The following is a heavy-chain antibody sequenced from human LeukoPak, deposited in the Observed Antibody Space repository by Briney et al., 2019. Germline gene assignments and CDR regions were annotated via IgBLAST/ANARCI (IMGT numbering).Heavy chain of an antibody. V-gene: IGHV4-39*01. CDR3: ARVSGYSYTSGYYFDY. Sequence: SETLSLTCTVSGDSTSSDRYYGGWVRQPPGKGLEWIGNIYYSGSTYYNPSLKSRVTMSVDTSKNQFFLKLNSVTAADTAVYYCARVSGYSYTSGYYFDYWGQGTLVTVSS. D-gene: IGHD5-18*01. J-gene: IGHJ4*02. CDR2: IYYSGST. CDR1: GDSTSSDRYY.